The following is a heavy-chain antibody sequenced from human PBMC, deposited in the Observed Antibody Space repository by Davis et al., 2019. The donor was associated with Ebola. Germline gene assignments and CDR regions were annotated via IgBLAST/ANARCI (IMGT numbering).Heavy chain of an antibody. Sequence: GESLKISCATSGFTFDDYDLNWVRQAPGKGLEWIAYIQYNGVAVSYADSVKGRFTVSRDDAKKSLYLYMNNLRAEDTALYYCARLKRLDYWGPGTLVSVSA. J-gene: IGHJ4*02. CDR2: IQYNGVAV. CDR1: GFTFDDYD. V-gene: IGHV3-48*03. CDR3: ARLKRLDY.